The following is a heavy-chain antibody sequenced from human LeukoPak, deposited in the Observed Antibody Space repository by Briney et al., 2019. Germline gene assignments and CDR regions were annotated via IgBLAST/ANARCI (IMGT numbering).Heavy chain of an antibody. J-gene: IGHJ6*03. V-gene: IGHV4-59*01. CDR1: GGSISSYY. D-gene: IGHD3-10*01. CDR3: ARSYGSGSYYKDYYYYYMDV. CDR2: IYYSGRN. Sequence: SETLSLTCTVSGGSISSYYWSWIRQPPGKGLEWIGYIYYSGRNNYNPSLKSRVTISVDTSKNQFSLKLSSVTAADTAVYYCARSYGSGSYYKDYYYYYMDVWGKGTTVTISS.